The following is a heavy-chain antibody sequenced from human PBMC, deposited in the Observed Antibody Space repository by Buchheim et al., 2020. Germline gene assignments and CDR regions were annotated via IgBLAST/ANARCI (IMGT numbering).Heavy chain of an antibody. CDR2: ISTTVGGT. V-gene: IGHV3-23*01. D-gene: IGHD6-19*01. J-gene: IGHJ5*02. CDR3: AKDDSNGWS. CDR1: GFNFGNYA. Sequence: DVQLLESGGNLVQPGGSLTLSCAASGFNFGNYAMSWVRQAPGKGPEWVSGISTTVGGTYYADSVKGRFTISRDNFNNILYLQMNSLRVEDTAIYYCAKDDSNGWSWGLGTL.